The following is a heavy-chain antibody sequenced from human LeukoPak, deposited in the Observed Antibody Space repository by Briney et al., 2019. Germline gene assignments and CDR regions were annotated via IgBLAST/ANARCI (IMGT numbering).Heavy chain of an antibody. V-gene: IGHV1-46*01. CDR1: GYTFSGFY. CDR3: AREPPESYYFDN. J-gene: IGHJ4*02. Sequence: GASVKVSCKASGYTFSGFYVHWVRQAPGQGVEWMGIIKVSGGRTEYAQKFQGRVTVTRDMSTSTVYMELNNLRSEDTAVYYCAREPPESYYFDNWGQGTLVTVSS. CDR2: IKVSGGRT.